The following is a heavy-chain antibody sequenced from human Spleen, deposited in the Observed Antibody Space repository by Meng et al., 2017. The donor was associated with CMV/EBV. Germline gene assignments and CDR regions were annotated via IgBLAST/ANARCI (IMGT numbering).Heavy chain of an antibody. CDR1: GFTFSGSA. D-gene: IGHD2-2*01. CDR2: IRSKANSYAT. V-gene: IGHV3-73*01. J-gene: IGHJ4*02. CDR3: TRLDCSSTSCEIGY. Sequence: GGSLRLSCAASGFTFSGSAMHWVRQASGKGLEWVGRIRSKANSYATAYAVSVKGRFTISRDDSKNTAYLQMNSLKTEDTAVYYCTRLDCSSTSCEIGYWGQGTLVTVSS.